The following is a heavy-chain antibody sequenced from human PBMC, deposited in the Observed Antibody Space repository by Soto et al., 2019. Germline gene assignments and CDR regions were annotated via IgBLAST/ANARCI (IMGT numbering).Heavy chain of an antibody. CDR1: GGSISSSSYY. D-gene: IGHD1-26*01. CDR3: ARQSGTYYFQFDY. CDR2: IYYSGST. Sequence: SETLSLTCTVSGGSISSSSYYWGWIRQPPGKGLEWIGSIYYSGSTYYNPSLKSRVTISVDTSKNQFSLKLSSVTAADTAVFYCARQSGTYYFQFDYWGQGTLDTVSS. J-gene: IGHJ4*02. V-gene: IGHV4-39*01.